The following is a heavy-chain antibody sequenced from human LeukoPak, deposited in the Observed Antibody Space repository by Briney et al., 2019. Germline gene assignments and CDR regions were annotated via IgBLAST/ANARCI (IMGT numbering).Heavy chain of an antibody. Sequence: GASVKVSCKASGYTFTGYYMHWVRQAPGQGLEWMGWINPNSGGTNYAQKFQGRVTMTRDTSISTAYMELSRLRSDDTAVYYCARSFGLWLLGGYFDYWGQGTLVTVSS. CDR2: INPNSGGT. CDR1: GYTFTGYY. D-gene: IGHD3-22*01. J-gene: IGHJ4*02. V-gene: IGHV1-2*02. CDR3: ARSFGLWLLGGYFDY.